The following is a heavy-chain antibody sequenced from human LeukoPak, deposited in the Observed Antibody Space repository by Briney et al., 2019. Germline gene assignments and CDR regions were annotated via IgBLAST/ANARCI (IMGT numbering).Heavy chain of an antibody. D-gene: IGHD3-16*02. CDR1: GYTFTSNY. J-gene: IGHJ3*02. Sequence: GASVKASCKAFGYTFTSNYMHWVRQAPGQGPEWMGVISPSGGSTTYAQKFQGRVTLTRDMSTSTAYMELSSLRSEDTAVYYCARDRERGGLRLGELSLWGNAFDIWGQGTMVTVSS. CDR3: ARDRERGGLRLGELSLWGNAFDI. CDR2: ISPSGGST. V-gene: IGHV1-46*01.